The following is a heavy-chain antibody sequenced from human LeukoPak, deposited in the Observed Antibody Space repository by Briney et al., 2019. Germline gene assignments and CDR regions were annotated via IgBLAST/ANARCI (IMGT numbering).Heavy chain of an antibody. J-gene: IGHJ4*02. D-gene: IGHD3-16*02. V-gene: IGHV1-69*13. CDR3: ARDRVRLGELSLYFFYFDY. CDR2: IIPIFGTA. Sequence: SVKVSCKASGGTFSSYATSWVRQAPGQGLEWMGGIIPIFGTANYAQKFQGRVTITADESTSTAYMELSSLRSEDTAVYYCARDRVRLGELSLYFFYFDYWGQGTLVTVSS. CDR1: GGTFSSYA.